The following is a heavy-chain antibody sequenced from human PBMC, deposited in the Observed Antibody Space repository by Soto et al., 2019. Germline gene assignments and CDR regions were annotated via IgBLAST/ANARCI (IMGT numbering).Heavy chain of an antibody. CDR3: ATLWGQD. J-gene: IGHJ4*02. CDR2: IYYSGST. D-gene: IGHD3-10*01. V-gene: IGHV4-39*01. CDR1: GGSISSSSYY. Sequence: SETLSLTCTVSGGSISSSSYYWGWIRQPPGKGLEWIGRIYYSGSTYYNPSLKSRVTISVDPSKNQFSLKLSSVTAEDTAVYYCATLWGQDWGQGTLVTVSS.